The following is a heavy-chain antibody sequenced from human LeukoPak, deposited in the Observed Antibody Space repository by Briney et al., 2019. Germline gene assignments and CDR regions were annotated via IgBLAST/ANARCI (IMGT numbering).Heavy chain of an antibody. CDR3: ARDYLPGRDDYYYMDV. J-gene: IGHJ6*03. CDR1: GFTFSSYA. Sequence: GGSLRLSCAASGFTFSSYAMSWVRQAPGKGLEWVSDISGSGGSTYSADSVNGRFTIFRDNSKNTLYLQMNSLRADDTALYYCARDYLPGRDDYYYMDVWGKGTTVTVSS. D-gene: IGHD3-16*02. CDR2: ISGSGGST. V-gene: IGHV3-23*01.